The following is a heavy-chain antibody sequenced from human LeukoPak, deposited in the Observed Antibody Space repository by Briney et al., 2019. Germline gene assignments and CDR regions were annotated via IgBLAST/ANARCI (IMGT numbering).Heavy chain of an antibody. CDR1: GFSFSIYA. J-gene: IGHJ5*01. Sequence: PGGSLRLSCEASGFSFSIYAMSWVRQAPGKGLEWVSSISGNGGSTYYANSVKGRFTIARDNSKNTLYMERNSLTEENTALYYCVKGGQRYDFWRFDFWGRGTLVTVSS. CDR3: VKGGQRYDFWRFDF. D-gene: IGHD3-3*01. CDR2: ISGNGGST. V-gene: IGHV3-23*01.